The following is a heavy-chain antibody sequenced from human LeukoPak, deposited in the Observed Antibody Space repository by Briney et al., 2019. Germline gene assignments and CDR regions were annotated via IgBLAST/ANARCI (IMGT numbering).Heavy chain of an antibody. J-gene: IGHJ5*02. CDR3: ARGRGVGARFDP. CDR2: INHSGST. V-gene: IGHV4-34*01. D-gene: IGHD1-26*01. Sequence: SETLSLTCAVYGGSFSGYYWSWIRQPPGKGLEWIGEINHSGSTNYNPSLKSRVTISVDTSKNQFSLKLSSVTAADTAVYYCARGRGVGARFDPWGQGTLVTVSS. CDR1: GGSFSGYY.